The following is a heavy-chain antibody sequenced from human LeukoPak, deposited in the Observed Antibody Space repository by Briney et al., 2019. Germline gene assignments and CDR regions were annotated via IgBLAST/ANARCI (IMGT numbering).Heavy chain of an antibody. V-gene: IGHV1-69*13. CDR2: IIPIFGTA. J-gene: IGHJ4*02. D-gene: IGHD3-16*02. Sequence: SVKVSCKASGGTFSSYAISWVRQAPGQGLEWMGGIIPIFGTANYARKFQGRVTITADESTSTANMELSSLRSEDTAVYYCARGDYVWGSYRPSYFDYWGQGTLVTVSS. CDR1: GGTFSSYA. CDR3: ARGDYVWGSYRPSYFDY.